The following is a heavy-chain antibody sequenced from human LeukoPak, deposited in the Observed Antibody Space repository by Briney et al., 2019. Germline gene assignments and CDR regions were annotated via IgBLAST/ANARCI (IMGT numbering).Heavy chain of an antibody. CDR2: IWYDGSNK. D-gene: IGHD1-14*01. CDR1: GFTFSSYG. CDR3: ARDRNRYFDY. V-gene: IGHV3-33*01. J-gene: IGHJ4*02. Sequence: GRSLRLSCAASGFTFSSYGMHWVRQAPGKGLEWVAVIWYDGSNKYYADSVKGRFTISRDNSKNTLYLQMSSLRAEDTAVYYCARDRNRYFDYWGQGTLVTVSS.